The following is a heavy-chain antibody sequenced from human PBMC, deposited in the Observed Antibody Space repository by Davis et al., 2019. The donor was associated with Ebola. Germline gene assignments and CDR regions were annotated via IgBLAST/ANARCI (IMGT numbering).Heavy chain of an antibody. D-gene: IGHD2-2*01. V-gene: IGHV5-51*01. CDR2: IYPGDSDT. J-gene: IGHJ6*02. CDR3: ARQEVMVRVVPAANYYYYYGMDV. Sequence: GESLKISCKGSGYSFTSYWIGWVRLLPRKGLEWMGIIYPGDSDTRYSPSFQGQVTISADKSISTAYLQWSSLKASDTAMYYCARQEVMVRVVPAANYYYYYGMDVWGQGTTVTVSS. CDR1: GYSFTSYW.